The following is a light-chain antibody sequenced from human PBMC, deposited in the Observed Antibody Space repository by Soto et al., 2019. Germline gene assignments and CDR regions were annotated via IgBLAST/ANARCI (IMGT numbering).Light chain of an antibody. V-gene: IGKV3-15*01. CDR3: QQYNSWPRIFT. CDR2: GAS. J-gene: IGKJ3*01. Sequence: EIVMTQSPATLSVSPGERATLSCRASQSVSSNLAWYQQKPGQAPRLLIYGASTRATGIPARFSGSGSGTEFTLTISSLQSEDFAVYYCQQYNSWPRIFTFGPGTKVDIK. CDR1: QSVSSN.